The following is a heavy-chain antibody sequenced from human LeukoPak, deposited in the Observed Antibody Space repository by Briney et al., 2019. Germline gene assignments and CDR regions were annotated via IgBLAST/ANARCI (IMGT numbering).Heavy chain of an antibody. CDR1: GFTFSSYS. D-gene: IGHD5-12*01. Sequence: PGGSLRLSCAAPGFTFSSYSMNWVRQAPGKGLEWVSYISSSSSTIYYADSVKGRFTISRDNAKNSLYLQMNSLRAEDTAVYYCARDPSSARNGYSGYDSGSSGWSNWFDPWGQGTLVTVSS. J-gene: IGHJ5*02. CDR2: ISSSSSTI. V-gene: IGHV3-48*01. CDR3: ARDPSSARNGYSGYDSGSSGWSNWFDP.